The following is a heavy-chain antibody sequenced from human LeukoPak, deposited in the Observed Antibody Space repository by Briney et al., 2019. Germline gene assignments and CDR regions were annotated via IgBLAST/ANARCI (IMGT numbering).Heavy chain of an antibody. CDR3: AKGEAVAGTEGRSDGY. J-gene: IGHJ4*02. D-gene: IGHD6-19*01. CDR1: GFTFSSYA. CDR2: ISGSGGST. V-gene: IGHV3-23*01. Sequence: GGSLRLSCAASGFTFSSYAMSWVRQAPGKGLEWVSAISGSGGSTYYADSVKGRFTISRDNSKNTLYLQMNSLRAEDTAVYYCAKGEAVAGTEGRSDGYWGQGTLVTVSS.